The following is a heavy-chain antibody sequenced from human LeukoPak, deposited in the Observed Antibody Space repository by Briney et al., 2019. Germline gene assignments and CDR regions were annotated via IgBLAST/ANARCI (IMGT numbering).Heavy chain of an antibody. CDR3: ARESRFSWATVTLGSHFDY. V-gene: IGHV1-3*01. CDR2: INAGNGNT. CDR1: GYTFTSYA. D-gene: IGHD4-17*01. J-gene: IGHJ4*02. Sequence: ASVKVSCKASGYTFTSYAMHWVRQAPGQRLEWMGWINAGNGNTKYSQKFQGRVTITRDTSASTAYMELSSLRSEDTAVYYCARESRFSWATVTLGSHFDYWGQGTLVTVSS.